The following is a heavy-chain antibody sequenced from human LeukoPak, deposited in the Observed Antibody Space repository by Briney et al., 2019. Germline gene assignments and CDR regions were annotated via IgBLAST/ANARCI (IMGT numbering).Heavy chain of an antibody. V-gene: IGHV4-34*01. Sequence: SETLSLTCAVYGGSFSGYYWSWIRQPPGKGLEWIGEINHSGSTNYDPSLKSRVTISVDTSKNQFSLKLSSVTAADTAVYYCARGGGWFDPWGQGTLVTVSS. CDR3: ARGGGWFDP. CDR2: INHSGST. CDR1: GGSFSGYY. J-gene: IGHJ5*02.